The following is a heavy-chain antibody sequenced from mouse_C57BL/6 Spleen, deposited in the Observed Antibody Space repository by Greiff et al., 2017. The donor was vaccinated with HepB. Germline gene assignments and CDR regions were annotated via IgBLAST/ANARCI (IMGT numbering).Heavy chain of an antibody. CDR3: ASVTYDGYLWYFDV. Sequence: VQLQQPGTELVKPGASVKLSCKASGYTFTSYWMHWVKQRPGQGLEWIGNINPSNGGTNYNEKFKSKATLTVDKSSSTAYMQLSSLTSEDSAVYYCASVTYDGYLWYFDVWGTGTTVTVSS. CDR1: GYTFTSYW. CDR2: INPSNGGT. V-gene: IGHV1-53*01. D-gene: IGHD2-3*01. J-gene: IGHJ1*03.